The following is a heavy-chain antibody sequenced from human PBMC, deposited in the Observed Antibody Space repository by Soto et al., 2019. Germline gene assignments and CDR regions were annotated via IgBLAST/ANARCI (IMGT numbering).Heavy chain of an antibody. CDR3: AKADYDILNGYYYMDV. D-gene: IGHD3-9*01. CDR2: ISGSGGST. J-gene: IGHJ6*03. CDR1: GFTFSSYA. V-gene: IGHV3-23*01. Sequence: PGGSLRLSCAASGFTFSSYAMSWVRQAPGKGLEWVSAISGSGGSTYYADSVKGRFTISRDNSKNTLYLQMNSLGAEDTAVYYCAKADYDILNGYYYMDVWGKGTTVTVS.